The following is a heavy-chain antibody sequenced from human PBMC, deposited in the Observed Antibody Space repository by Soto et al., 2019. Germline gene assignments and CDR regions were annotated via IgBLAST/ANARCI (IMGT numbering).Heavy chain of an antibody. V-gene: IGHV4-59*08. CDR2: IYYSGST. D-gene: IGHD2-15*01. Sequence: SETLSLTCTVSGGSISSYYWSWIRQPPGKGLEWIGYIYYSGSTNYNPSLKSRVTISVDTSKNQLSLKLSSVTAADTAVYYCARQEIGYCSGGSCSFDYWGQGTLVTVSS. CDR3: ARQEIGYCSGGSCSFDY. J-gene: IGHJ4*02. CDR1: GGSISSYY.